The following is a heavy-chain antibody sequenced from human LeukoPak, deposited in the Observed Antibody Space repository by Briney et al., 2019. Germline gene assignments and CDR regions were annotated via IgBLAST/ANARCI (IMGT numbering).Heavy chain of an antibody. CDR3: ARVLVRSLGAEYYYMDV. CDR1: GYTFTSYG. J-gene: IGHJ6*03. Sequence: ASVKVSCKVSGYTFTSYGISWVRQAPGQGLEWMGWISAYNGNTNYAQKPQGRVTMTTDTSTSTAYMELRSLRSDDTAVYYCARVLVRSLGAEYYYMDVWGKGTTVTVSS. CDR2: ISAYNGNT. V-gene: IGHV1-18*01. D-gene: IGHD6-25*01.